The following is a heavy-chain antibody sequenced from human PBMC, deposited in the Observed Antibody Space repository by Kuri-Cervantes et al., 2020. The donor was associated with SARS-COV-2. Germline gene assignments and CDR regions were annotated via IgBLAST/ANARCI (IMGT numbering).Heavy chain of an antibody. CDR1: GYTFTSYA. Sequence: ASVKVSCKASGYTFTSYAMHWVRQAPGQRLEWMGWINAGNGNTKYSQKFQGRVTITRDTSASTAYMELSSLRSEDTAVYYCALLWFGELPDDYWGQGTRVTVSS. CDR2: INAGNGNT. J-gene: IGHJ4*02. V-gene: IGHV1-3*01. CDR3: ALLWFGELPDDY. D-gene: IGHD3-10*01.